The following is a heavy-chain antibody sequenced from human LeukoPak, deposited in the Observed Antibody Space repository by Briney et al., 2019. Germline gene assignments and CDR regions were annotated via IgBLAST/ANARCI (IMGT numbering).Heavy chain of an antibody. CDR3: ASIVVVPAENYYMDV. Sequence: ASVKVSCKASGGTFSSYAISWVRQAPGQGLEWMGGIIPIFGTANYAQKFQGRVTITADESTSTAYMELRSLRSEDTAVYYCASIVVVPAENYYMDVWGKGTTVTVSS. V-gene: IGHV1-69*13. CDR1: GGTFSSYA. CDR2: IIPIFGTA. J-gene: IGHJ6*03. D-gene: IGHD2-2*01.